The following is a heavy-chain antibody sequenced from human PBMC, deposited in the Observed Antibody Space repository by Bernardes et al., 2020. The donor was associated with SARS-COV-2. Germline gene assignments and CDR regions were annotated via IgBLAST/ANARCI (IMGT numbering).Heavy chain of an antibody. D-gene: IGHD6-19*01. J-gene: IGHJ3*02. Sequence: GGSLRLSCAVSGFTVSSFYMGWVRQAPGKGLELVSVIHSGGTTYYGDSVKGRFTISRFTSKNTLSLQMNSLRTEDTAVYYCARGHSFQGSENAFHIWGQGTTVNVSS. V-gene: IGHV3-53*01. CDR2: IHSGGTT. CDR3: ARGHSFQGSENAFHI. CDR1: GFTVSSFY.